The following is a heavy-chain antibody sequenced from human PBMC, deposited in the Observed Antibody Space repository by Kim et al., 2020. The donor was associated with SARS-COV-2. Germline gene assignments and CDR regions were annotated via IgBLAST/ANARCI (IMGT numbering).Heavy chain of an antibody. Sequence: GGSLRLSCAASGFTFSSYGMHWVRQAPGKGLEWVAVIWYDGSNKYYADSVKGRFTISRDNSKNTLYLQMNSLRAEDTAVYYCARKLTTGNLLSYYYGMDVWGQGTTVTVSS. CDR1: GFTFSSYG. CDR2: IWYDGSNK. J-gene: IGHJ6*02. D-gene: IGHD3-9*01. CDR3: ARKLTTGNLLSYYYGMDV. V-gene: IGHV3-33*01.